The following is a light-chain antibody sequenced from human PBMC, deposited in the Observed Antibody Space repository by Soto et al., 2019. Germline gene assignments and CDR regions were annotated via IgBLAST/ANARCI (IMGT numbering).Light chain of an antibody. J-gene: IGKJ2*01. V-gene: IGKV3-20*01. CDR3: QQYGSSPPTYT. CDR1: QSVNSIY. CDR2: GAS. Sequence: EVVLTQSPGSLSLSPGERATLSCRASQSVNSIYLAWYQQKPGQAPRLLIHGASSRATDIPDRFSGSGSGTDFTLTISRLEPEDFAVYYCQQYGSSPPTYTFGQGTKLEI.